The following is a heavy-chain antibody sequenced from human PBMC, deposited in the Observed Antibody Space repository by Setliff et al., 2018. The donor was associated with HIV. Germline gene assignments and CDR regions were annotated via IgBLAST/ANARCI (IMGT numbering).Heavy chain of an antibody. Sequence: SETLSLTCTVSGGSIRSSSYYWGWIRQTPGKGLEWIGNIFYSGSIYYNPSLKSRVTISVDTSKNQFSLKLSSVTAADTAVYYCATGQWLRGAFDIWGQGTMVTVS. CDR1: GGSIRSSSYY. CDR2: IFYSGSI. J-gene: IGHJ3*02. D-gene: IGHD6-19*01. CDR3: ATGQWLRGAFDI. V-gene: IGHV4-39*07.